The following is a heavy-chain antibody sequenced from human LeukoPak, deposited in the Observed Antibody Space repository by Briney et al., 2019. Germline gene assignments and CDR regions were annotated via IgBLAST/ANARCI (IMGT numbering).Heavy chain of an antibody. CDR1: GFTFSSYA. CDR3: AKSYYYGSGSYLDY. D-gene: IGHD3-10*01. J-gene: IGHJ4*02. V-gene: IGHV3-23*01. CDR2: ISGSVGST. Sequence: GGSLRVSCEASGFTFSSYALTWVRQAPGQGLEWVSVISGSVGSTYNADSVKGRFTISRDNSKNTLYLQMNSLRAEDTAVYYCAKSYYYGSGSYLDYWGQGTLVTVSS.